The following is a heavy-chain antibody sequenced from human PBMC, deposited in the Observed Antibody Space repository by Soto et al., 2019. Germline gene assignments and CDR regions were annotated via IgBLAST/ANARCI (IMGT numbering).Heavy chain of an antibody. CDR2: IYYTGST. D-gene: IGHD2-8*02. V-gene: IGHV4-61*01. J-gene: IGHJ4*02. CDR1: GGSISSGYYY. CDR3: ARSVSVPGAHIDY. Sequence: SETLSLTCSVSGGSISSGYYYWSWIRQPPGKGLEWIGYIYYTGSTNYSPSLRSRVSISVDTSKNEFSLRLSSVTAADTAVYFCARSVSVPGAHIDYWGQGTQVTVSS.